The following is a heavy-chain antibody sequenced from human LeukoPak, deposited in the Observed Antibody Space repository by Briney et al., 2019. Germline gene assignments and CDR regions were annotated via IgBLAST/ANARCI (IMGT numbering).Heavy chain of an antibody. J-gene: IGHJ5*02. Sequence: GGSLRLSCAASGFSFSSFSMNWVRQAPGKGLEWVSYISSSSSYIYYADSVKGRFTISRDNAKNSLYLQMNSLRAEDTAVYYCARPREVGASWFDPWGQGTLVTVSS. CDR1: GFSFSSFS. CDR3: ARPREVGASWFDP. V-gene: IGHV3-21*01. D-gene: IGHD1-26*01. CDR2: ISSSSSYI.